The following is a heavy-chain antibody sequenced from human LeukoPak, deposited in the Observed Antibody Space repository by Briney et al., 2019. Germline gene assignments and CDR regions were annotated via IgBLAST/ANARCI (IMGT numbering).Heavy chain of an antibody. D-gene: IGHD2-2*01. CDR1: GFTFSSYW. V-gene: IGHV3-74*01. Sequence: PGGSLRLSCAASGFTFSSYWMHWVRQAPGKGLVWVSRINTDGSSTSYADSVKGRFTISRDDAKNTLYLQMNSLRADDTAVYYRARVMGSTSVDYWGQGTLVTVSS. J-gene: IGHJ4*02. CDR2: INTDGSST. CDR3: ARVMGSTSVDY.